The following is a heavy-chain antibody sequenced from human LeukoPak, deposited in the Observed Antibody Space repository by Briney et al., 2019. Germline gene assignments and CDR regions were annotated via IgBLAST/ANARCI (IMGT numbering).Heavy chain of an antibody. J-gene: IGHJ4*02. D-gene: IGHD3-9*01. CDR3: ARGQYYDILTGYPPLDY. Sequence: GASAKVSCKASGYTFTGYYMHWVRQAPGQGLEWMGWINPNSGGTNYAQKFQGRVTMTRDTSISTAYMELSRLRSDDTAVYYCARGQYYDILTGYPPLDYWGQGTLVTVSS. V-gene: IGHV1-2*02. CDR1: GYTFTGYY. CDR2: INPNSGGT.